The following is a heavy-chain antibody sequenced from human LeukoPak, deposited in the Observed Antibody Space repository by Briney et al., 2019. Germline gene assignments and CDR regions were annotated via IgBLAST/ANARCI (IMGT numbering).Heavy chain of an antibody. CDR2: IYYSGST. V-gene: IGHV4-59*01. D-gene: IGHD3-10*01. J-gene: IGHJ6*03. CDR1: GGSISSYY. CDR3: ARGRFGELSWYYYYYMDV. Sequence: SETLSLTCTVSGGSISSYYWSWIRQPPGKGLEWIGYIYYSGSTNYNPSLKSRVTISVDTSKNQFSLKLSSVTAADTAVYYCARGRFGELSWYYYYYMDVWGKGTTVTISS.